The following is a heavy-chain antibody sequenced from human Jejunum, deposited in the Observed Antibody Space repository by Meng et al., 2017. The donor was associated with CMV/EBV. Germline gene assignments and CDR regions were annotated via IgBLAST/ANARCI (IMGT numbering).Heavy chain of an antibody. CDR1: GLSIRMYY. D-gene: IGHD2-21*02. CDR3: ARDGGLDCGGDCYFDH. CDR2: IYTSGST. Sequence: QLQESGHGLGNPSATLSLIWTVSGLSIRMYYWSWIRLPAGKGLEWIGRIYTSGSTNYNPSLKSRVTMSLDTPKNQFSLKLTSVTAADTALYFCARDGGLDCGGDCYFDHWGQGILVTVSS. V-gene: IGHV4-4*07. J-gene: IGHJ4*02.